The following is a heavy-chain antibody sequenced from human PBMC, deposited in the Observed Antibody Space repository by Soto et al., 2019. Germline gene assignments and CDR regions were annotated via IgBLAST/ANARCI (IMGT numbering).Heavy chain of an antibody. V-gene: IGHV3-74*01. Sequence: GGSLRLSCAASGLTFNRYWMHWVRHAPGKGLVWVSHINTDGSNTNYADSVKGRFTISRDNAKSTLFLQMNSLRDEDTAVYYCAREFCSGGNSYTYYFDPWGQGIPVTVSS. J-gene: IGHJ5*02. D-gene: IGHD2-15*01. CDR1: GLTFNRYW. CDR3: AREFCSGGNSYTYYFDP. CDR2: INTDGSNT.